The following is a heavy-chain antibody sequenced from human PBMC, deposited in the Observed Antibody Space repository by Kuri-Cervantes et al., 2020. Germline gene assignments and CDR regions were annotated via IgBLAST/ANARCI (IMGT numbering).Heavy chain of an antibody. V-gene: IGHV3-33*07. CDR1: GFTFRNYG. D-gene: IGHD1-1*01. CDR2: IWYDGSNK. J-gene: IGHJ6*03. CDR3: ARALEPYYNYYYMDV. Sequence: GGSLRLSCTASGFTFRNYGMYWARQAPGKGLEWVAIIWYDGSNKYYADSVKGRFTISRDNSKNTLYLQMNSLRAEDTAVYYCARALEPYYNYYYMDVWGKGTTVTVSS.